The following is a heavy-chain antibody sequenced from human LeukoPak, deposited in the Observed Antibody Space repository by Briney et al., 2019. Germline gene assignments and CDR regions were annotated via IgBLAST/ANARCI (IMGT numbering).Heavy chain of an antibody. Sequence: QSGGSLRLSCAASGFTFTSYAMNWVRQAPGKGLERVSAISGSAGSTYYADSVKGRFTISRDNSKNTLYLQMNSLRPEDTAVYYCARDLGSWYRASGMDVWGQGTTVTVSS. CDR2: ISGSAGST. D-gene: IGHD6-13*01. J-gene: IGHJ6*02. CDR3: ARDLGSWYRASGMDV. V-gene: IGHV3-23*01. CDR1: GFTFTSYA.